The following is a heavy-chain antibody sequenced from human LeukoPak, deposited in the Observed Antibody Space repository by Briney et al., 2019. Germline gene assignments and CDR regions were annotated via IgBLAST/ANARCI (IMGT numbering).Heavy chain of an antibody. J-gene: IGHJ3*02. D-gene: IGHD6-19*01. CDR2: IYPGDSDT. Sequence: GESLKISCKGFGYSFTNYWIGWVRQMPGRGLEWMGIIYPGDSDTRYSPSFQGQVTISADKSISTAYLQWSSLKASDTAMYYCAGTSSIAVAGAFDIWGQGTMLTVSS. CDR3: AGTSSIAVAGAFDI. CDR1: GYSFTNYW. V-gene: IGHV5-51*01.